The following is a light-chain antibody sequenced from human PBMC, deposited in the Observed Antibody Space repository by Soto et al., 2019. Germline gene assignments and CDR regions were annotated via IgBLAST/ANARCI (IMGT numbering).Light chain of an antibody. J-gene: IGKJ2*01. Sequence: DIQMTQSPSTLSASVGDTVTITCRASQSISSWLAWYQQKPGKAPRLLMYQASTLEGGVPSRFSGSGSGTELTLTISRLQPDDFATYYCQQYSSYPYTFGQGTKVDIK. V-gene: IGKV1-5*03. CDR1: QSISSW. CDR2: QAS. CDR3: QQYSSYPYT.